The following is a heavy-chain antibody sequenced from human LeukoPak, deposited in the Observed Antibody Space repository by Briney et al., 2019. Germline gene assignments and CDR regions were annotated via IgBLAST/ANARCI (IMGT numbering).Heavy chain of an antibody. CDR3: ARVVAARLDY. D-gene: IGHD6-6*01. J-gene: IGHJ4*02. CDR1: GYTFTSHA. V-gene: IGHV1-3*01. Sequence: ASVKVSCKASGYTFTSHAMHWVRRAPGQRLEWMGWINAGNGNTKYSQKFQGRVTITRDTSASTAYMELSSLRSEDTAVYYCARVVAARLDYWGQGTLATVSS. CDR2: INAGNGNT.